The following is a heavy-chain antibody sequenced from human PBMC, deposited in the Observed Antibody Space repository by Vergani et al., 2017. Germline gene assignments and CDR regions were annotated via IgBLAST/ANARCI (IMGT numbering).Heavy chain of an antibody. CDR1: GFTFDDYA. V-gene: IGHV3-9*01. Sequence: EVQLVESGGGLVQPGRSLRLSCAASGFTFDDYAMHWVRQAPGKGLEWVSGISWNSGSIGYADSVKGRFTISRDNAKNSLYLQMNSLRAEDTAVYYCARAFTGPDAFDIWGQGTMVTVSS. J-gene: IGHJ3*02. D-gene: IGHD1-14*01. CDR3: ARAFTGPDAFDI. CDR2: ISWNSGSI.